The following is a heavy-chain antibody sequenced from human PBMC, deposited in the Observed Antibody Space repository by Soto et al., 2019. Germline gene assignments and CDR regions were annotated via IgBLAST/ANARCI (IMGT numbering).Heavy chain of an antibody. CDR1: GYTFTSYY. D-gene: IGHD3-22*01. J-gene: IGHJ4*02. CDR2: INPSGGST. CDR3: ASSMVIGVTYFDY. V-gene: IGHV1-46*01. Sequence: QVQLVQSGAEVKKPGASVKVSCKASGYTFTSYYMHWVRQAPGQGLEWMGIINPSGGSTSYAQKFQGRVTMTKDTSTSTVYMELSSLRSEDTAVYYCASSMVIGVTYFDYWGQGTLVTVSS.